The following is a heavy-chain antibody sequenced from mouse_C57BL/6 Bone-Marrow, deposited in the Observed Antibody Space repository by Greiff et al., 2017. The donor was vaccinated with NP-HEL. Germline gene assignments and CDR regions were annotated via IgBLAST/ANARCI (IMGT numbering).Heavy chain of an antibody. J-gene: IGHJ2*01. Sequence: VQLKESGPGLAKPSQTLSLTCSVTGYSITSDYWNWIRKFPGNKLEYMGYISYSGSTYYNPSPKSRISITRDTSTNQYYLQLNSVTTEDTATYYCARSLPYYYGSSPYCDYWGQGTTLTVSS. CDR3: ARSLPYYYGSSPYCDY. D-gene: IGHD1-1*01. CDR1: GYSITSDY. V-gene: IGHV3-8*01. CDR2: ISYSGST.